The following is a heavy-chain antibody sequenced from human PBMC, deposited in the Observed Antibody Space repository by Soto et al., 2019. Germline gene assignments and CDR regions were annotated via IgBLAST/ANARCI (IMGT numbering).Heavy chain of an antibody. Sequence: QVQLQESGPGLVKPSETLSLTCTVSGDSVSSYYWSWIRQPPGKGLEWIGYIYYSGSTNSHPSLKSRVTISVDTSKNQFSLKLSSVTAADTAVYYCARSHDILTGFSSPHFDYWGQGTLVTVSS. V-gene: IGHV4-59*02. CDR3: ARSHDILTGFSSPHFDY. D-gene: IGHD3-9*01. J-gene: IGHJ4*02. CDR2: IYYSGST. CDR1: GDSVSSYY.